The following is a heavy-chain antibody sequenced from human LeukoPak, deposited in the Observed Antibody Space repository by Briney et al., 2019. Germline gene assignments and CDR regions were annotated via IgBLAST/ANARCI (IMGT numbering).Heavy chain of an antibody. D-gene: IGHD3-3*01. Sequence: ASVKVSCKASGGTFSSYAISWVRQAPGQGLEWMGGIIPIFGTANYAQKFQGRATITADESTSTAYMELSSLRSEDTAVYYCARDHGSVNYDFWSGYYRVPTYFDYWGQGTLVNVSS. J-gene: IGHJ4*02. V-gene: IGHV1-69*13. CDR2: IIPIFGTA. CDR3: ARDHGSVNYDFWSGYYRVPTYFDY. CDR1: GGTFSSYA.